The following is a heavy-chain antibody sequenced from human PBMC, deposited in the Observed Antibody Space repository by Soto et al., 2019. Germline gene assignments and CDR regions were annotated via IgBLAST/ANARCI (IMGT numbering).Heavy chain of an antibody. Sequence: PGGSLRLSCLGTGFTFSDYTLNWVRQPPGKGLEWVSSISKSGSYIYYADSLKGRFTISRDNAKDSVYLQMNALRVEDTAIYYCAREAAGYSEYFDFWCQGTLVTVSS. J-gene: IGHJ4*01. V-gene: IGHV3-21*01. CDR2: ISKSGSYI. CDR1: GFTFSDYT. CDR3: AREAAGYSEYFDF. D-gene: IGHD6-25*01.